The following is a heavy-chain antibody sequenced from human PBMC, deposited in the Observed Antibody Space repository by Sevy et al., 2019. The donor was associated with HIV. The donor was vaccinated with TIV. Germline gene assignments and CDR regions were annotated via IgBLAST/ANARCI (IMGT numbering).Heavy chain of an antibody. CDR3: AKATGYSSGWGIDY. CDR1: GFTFSSYA. J-gene: IGHJ4*02. Sequence: GGSLRLSCAASGFTFSSYAMSWVRQAPGKGLEWVSAISGSGGSTYYADSVKGRFTISRDNSKNSLYLQMNSLRTEDTALYYCAKATGYSSGWGIDYWGQGTLVTVSS. CDR2: ISGSGGST. V-gene: IGHV3-23*01. D-gene: IGHD6-19*01.